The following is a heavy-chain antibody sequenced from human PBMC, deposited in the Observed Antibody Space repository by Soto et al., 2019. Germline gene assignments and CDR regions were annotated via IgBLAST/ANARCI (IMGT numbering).Heavy chain of an antibody. D-gene: IGHD3-10*01. CDR2: IYYSGST. CDR1: GGSISSSSYY. CDR3: ARYGSGSYNYFDY. Sequence: SETLSLTCTVSGGSISSSSYYWGWIRQHPGKGLEWIGNIYYSGSTYYNPSLKSRVTISVDTSKNQFSLKLSSVTAADTAVYYCARYGSGSYNYFDYWGQGTLVTVSS. V-gene: IGHV4-31*03. J-gene: IGHJ4*02.